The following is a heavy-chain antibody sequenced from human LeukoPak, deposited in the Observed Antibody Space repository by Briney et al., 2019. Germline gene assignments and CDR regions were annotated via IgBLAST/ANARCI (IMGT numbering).Heavy chain of an antibody. CDR2: INPSGGST. V-gene: IGHV1-46*01. J-gene: IGHJ6*02. Sequence: GASVKVSCKASGCTFTSYYMHWVRQAPGQGLEWMGIINPSGGSTTYAQKFQGRVTMTRDTSTSTVYMELSSLRSEDTAVYYCARDYHGSGSRMDVWGQGTTVTVSS. CDR1: GCTFTSYY. CDR3: ARDYHGSGSRMDV. D-gene: IGHD3-10*01.